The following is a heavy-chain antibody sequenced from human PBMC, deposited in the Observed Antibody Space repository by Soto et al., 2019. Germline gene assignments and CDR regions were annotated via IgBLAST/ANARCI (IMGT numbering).Heavy chain of an antibody. CDR2: IKQDGSEK. CDR3: ARLGHVVVVPAASFDY. CDR1: GFTFSSYW. V-gene: IGHV3-7*01. D-gene: IGHD2-2*01. Sequence: EVQLVESGGGLVQPGGSLRLSCAASGFTFSSYWMSWVRQAPGKGLEWVANIKQDGSEKYYVDSVKGRFTISRDNAKNSLYLQMNSLRAEDTAVYYCARLGHVVVVPAASFDYWGQGTLVTVSS. J-gene: IGHJ4*02.